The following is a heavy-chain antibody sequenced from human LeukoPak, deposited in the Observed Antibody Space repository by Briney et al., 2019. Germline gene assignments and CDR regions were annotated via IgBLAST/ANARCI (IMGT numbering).Heavy chain of an antibody. J-gene: IGHJ4*02. CDR3: ARVGATALGYFDY. D-gene: IGHD5-12*01. V-gene: IGHV3-21*01. Sequence: GGSLRLSCAASGFTFSSYSMNWVRRAPGKGLEWVSSISSSSSYIYYADSVKGRFTISRDNAKNSLYLQMNSLRAEDTAVYYCARVGATALGYFDYWGQGTLVTVSS. CDR1: GFTFSSYS. CDR2: ISSSSSYI.